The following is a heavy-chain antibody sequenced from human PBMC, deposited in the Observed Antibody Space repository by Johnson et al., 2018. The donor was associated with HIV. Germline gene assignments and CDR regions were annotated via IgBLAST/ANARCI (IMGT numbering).Heavy chain of an antibody. CDR2: IKLDGSEK. J-gene: IGHJ3*02. Sequence: VQLVESGGGLVQPGGSLRLSCAASGFTFSNAWMSWVRQAPGKGLEWVANIKLDGSEKYYADSVKGRVTISRDDSKNTLYLRLNSLRPEDSAVYYCAKDVSVVTPSGSFDIWGQGTRVTVSS. V-gene: IGHV3-7*01. CDR1: GFTFSNAW. CDR3: AKDVSVVTPSGSFDI. D-gene: IGHD4-23*01.